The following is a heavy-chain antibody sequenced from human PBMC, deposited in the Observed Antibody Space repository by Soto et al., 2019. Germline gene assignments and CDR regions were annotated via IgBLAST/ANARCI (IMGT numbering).Heavy chain of an antibody. CDR3: AKEAGITIFGVVIDDAFDI. D-gene: IGHD3-3*01. V-gene: IGHV3-23*01. Sequence: GESLKISCAASGFTVSSNYMSWVRQAPGKGLEWVSVISGSGGSTYYADSVKGRFTISRDNSKNTLYLQMNSLRAEDTAVYYCAKEAGITIFGVVIDDAFDIWGQGTMVTVSS. CDR1: GFTVSSNY. CDR2: ISGSGGST. J-gene: IGHJ3*02.